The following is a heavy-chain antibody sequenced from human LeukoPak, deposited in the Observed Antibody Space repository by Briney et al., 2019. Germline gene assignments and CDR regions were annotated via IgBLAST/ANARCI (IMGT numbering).Heavy chain of an antibody. CDR3: ARVTEYHYYCMDV. V-gene: IGHV4-59*01. CDR1: GGSISSYY. CDR2: IYYRGTT. J-gene: IGHJ6*03. Sequence: SETLSLTCTVSGGSISSYYWSWIRQPPGKGLEWIGYIYYRGTTNYNPSLKSRVTISLDTSKNQFSLKLSSVTAADTAVYYCARVTEYHYYCMDVWGKGTTVTISS. D-gene: IGHD2/OR15-2a*01.